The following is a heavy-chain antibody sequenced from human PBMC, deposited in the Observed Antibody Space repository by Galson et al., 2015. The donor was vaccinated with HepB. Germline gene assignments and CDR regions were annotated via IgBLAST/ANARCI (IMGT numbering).Heavy chain of an antibody. D-gene: IGHD2-21*02. J-gene: IGHJ4*02. CDR2: INHSGST. Sequence: SETLSLTCAVYGGSFSGYYWSWIRQPPGKGLEWIGGINHSGSTNYNPSLKSRVTISVDTSKNQFSLKLSSVTAADTAVYYCARHAFVVVTAAPPCYFDYWGQGTLVTVSS. CDR3: ARHAFVVVTAAPPCYFDY. V-gene: IGHV4-34*01. CDR1: GGSFSGYY.